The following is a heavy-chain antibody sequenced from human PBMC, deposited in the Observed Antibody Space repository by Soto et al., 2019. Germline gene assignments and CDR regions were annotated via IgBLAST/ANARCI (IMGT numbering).Heavy chain of an antibody. CDR2: MNANSGNT. J-gene: IGHJ5*02. V-gene: IGHV1-8*01. CDR1: GYTFTSYD. Sequence: QVQLVQSGAEVKKPGASVKVSCKASGYTFTSYDINWVRQATGQGLEWMGWMNANSGNTGYAQKFQGRVTMTRNTSISTAYRELSSLRSDDKDLYYCASGRSAAGTGWCDPWGQGTLFTVTS. D-gene: IGHD6-13*01. CDR3: ASGRSAAGTGWCDP.